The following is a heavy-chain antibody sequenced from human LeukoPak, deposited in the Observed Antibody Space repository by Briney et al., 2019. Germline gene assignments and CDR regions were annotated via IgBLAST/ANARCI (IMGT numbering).Heavy chain of an antibody. V-gene: IGHV3-66*01. D-gene: IGHD6-6*01. CDR3: ARGAGSSSVSSS. J-gene: IGHJ4*02. CDR1: GFTVTNIY. Sequence: PGGSLRLSCSVSGFTVTNIYMNWVRQAPGKGLEWVSVIYISGSTYYADSVKGRFTISRDNSKNTLYLQMNSLRVEDTAVYYCARGAGSSSVSSSWGQGTLVTVSS. CDR2: IYISGST.